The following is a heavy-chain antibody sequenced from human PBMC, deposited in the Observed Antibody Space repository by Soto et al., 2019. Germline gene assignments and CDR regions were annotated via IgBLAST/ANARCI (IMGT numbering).Heavy chain of an antibody. D-gene: IGHD2-15*01. J-gene: IGHJ4*02. Sequence: GESLKISCNASGYDFARHWICWVRQLPLKGFEWMGIIYPVDSDTRYNPSFQGQVTISADQSITTAYLQWSSLRASDTAIYYCASGSRDCSGGSCYSHWGQGTLVTVSS. V-gene: IGHV5-51*01. CDR2: IYPVDSDT. CDR1: GYDFARHW. CDR3: ASGSRDCSGGSCYSH.